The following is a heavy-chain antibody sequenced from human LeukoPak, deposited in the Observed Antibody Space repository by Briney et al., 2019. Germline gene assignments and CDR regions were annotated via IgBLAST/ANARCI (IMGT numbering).Heavy chain of an antibody. J-gene: IGHJ5*02. CDR3: ARGGSGSYFSWLDP. CDR2: INPNSGGT. Sequence: ASVKVSCKASGYTFTGYYIHWVRQAPGQGLECMGWINPNSGGTNYAQKFQGRVTMTRDTSISTAYMELSRLRSDDTAVYYCARGGSGSYFSWLDPWGQGTLVTVSS. D-gene: IGHD3-10*01. CDR1: GYTFTGYY. V-gene: IGHV1-2*02.